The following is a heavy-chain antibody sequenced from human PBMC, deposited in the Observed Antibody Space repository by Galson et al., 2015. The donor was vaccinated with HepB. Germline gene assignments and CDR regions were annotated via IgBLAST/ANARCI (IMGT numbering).Heavy chain of an antibody. D-gene: IGHD3-9*01. V-gene: IGHV4-59*08. Sequence: ETLSLTCTVSGGSISSYYWSWIRPPPGKGLEWIGYIYYSGSTNYNPSLKSRVTISVDTSKNQFSLKLSSVTAADTAVYYCARHNRRHDTRVDWFDPWGQGTLVTVSS. CDR3: ARHNRRHDTRVDWFDP. CDR1: GGSISSYY. CDR2: IYYSGST. J-gene: IGHJ5*02.